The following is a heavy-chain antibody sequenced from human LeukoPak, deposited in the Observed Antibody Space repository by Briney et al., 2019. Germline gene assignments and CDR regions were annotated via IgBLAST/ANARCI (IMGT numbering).Heavy chain of an antibody. V-gene: IGHV7-4-1*02. D-gene: IGHD5-12*01. CDR2: INTNTGNP. CDR3: ARAGSGYSYWYFDL. CDR1: GYIFTNYA. J-gene: IGHJ2*01. Sequence: ASVKVSCKASGYIFTNYAIHWVRQAPGQGLEWMGWINTNTGNPTYAQGLTGRFVFSLDTSVSTAYLQISSLKAEDTAIYYCARAGSGYSYWYFDLWDRGTLVTVSS.